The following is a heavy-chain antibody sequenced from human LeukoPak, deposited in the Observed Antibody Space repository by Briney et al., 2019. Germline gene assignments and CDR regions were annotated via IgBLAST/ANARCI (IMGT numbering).Heavy chain of an antibody. CDR3: ATSSGYSYGYVLYFDY. V-gene: IGHV4-59*12. CDR1: GGSISSYY. Sequence: SETLSLTCTVSGGSISSYYWSWIRQPPGKGLEWIGYIYYSGSTNYNTSLKSRVTISVDTSKNQFSLKLSSVTAADTAVYYCATSSGYSYGYVLYFDYWGQGTLVTVSS. D-gene: IGHD5-18*01. J-gene: IGHJ4*02. CDR2: IYYSGST.